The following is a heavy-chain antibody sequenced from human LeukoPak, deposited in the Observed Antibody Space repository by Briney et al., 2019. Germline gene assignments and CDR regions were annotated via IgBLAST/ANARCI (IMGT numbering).Heavy chain of an antibody. D-gene: IGHD5-18*01. Sequence: PGGSLRLSCITSGFAFSTYGMHWVRQTPGKGLEWVALIWNHGSKTSYAESVKDRFTISRDNSQNILYLQMNSLRAEDTAVYYCARGRRSPRPGYSYGRGYYYYGMDVWGQGTTVTVSS. CDR2: IWNHGSKT. CDR3: ARGRRSPRPGYSYGRGYYYYGMDV. V-gene: IGHV3-33*01. CDR1: GFAFSTYG. J-gene: IGHJ6*02.